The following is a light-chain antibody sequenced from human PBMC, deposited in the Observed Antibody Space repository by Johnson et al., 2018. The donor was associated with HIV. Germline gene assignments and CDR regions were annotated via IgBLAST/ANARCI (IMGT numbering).Light chain of an antibody. CDR2: ENS. Sequence: QSVLTQPPSVSAAPGQEVTISCSGSSSNIGNTYVSWYQQLPGTAPKLLIYENSKRPSGIPDRVSGSQSGTSATLGITGLQTGDEADYYCGTWDSSLSAGGVFGTGTKVTVL. CDR1: SSNIGNTY. V-gene: IGLV1-51*02. CDR3: GTWDSSLSAGGV. J-gene: IGLJ1*01.